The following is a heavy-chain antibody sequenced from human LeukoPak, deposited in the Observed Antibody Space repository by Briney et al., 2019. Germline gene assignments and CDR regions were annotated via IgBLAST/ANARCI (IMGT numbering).Heavy chain of an antibody. CDR3: ARDFYSSKWSYGMDV. CDR2: IKQDGSAE. J-gene: IGHJ6*02. CDR1: GFTFSYYM. D-gene: IGHD6-13*01. V-gene: IGHV3-7*05. Sequence: PGGSLILCYASDGFTFSYYMSSWGRQAPGKGLEWVANIKQDGSAEVYMDSVKGRFTISRDNAKNSLFLQMNAWRAEDTAVYYCARDFYSSKWSYGMDVWGQGTTVTVSS.